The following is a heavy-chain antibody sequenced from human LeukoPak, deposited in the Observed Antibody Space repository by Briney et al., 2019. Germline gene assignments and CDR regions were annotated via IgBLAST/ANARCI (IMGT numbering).Heavy chain of an antibody. J-gene: IGHJ4*02. D-gene: IGHD2-15*01. CDR1: GGSISSSSYY. V-gene: IGHV3-23*01. CDR2: ISGSGGST. Sequence: ETLSLTCTVSGGSISSSSYYWGWIRQPPGKGLEWVSAISGSGGSTYYADSVKGRFTISRDNSKNTLYLQMNSLRAEDTAVYYCAKEQSSWGSGGYWGQGTLVTVSS. CDR3: AKEQSSWGSGGY.